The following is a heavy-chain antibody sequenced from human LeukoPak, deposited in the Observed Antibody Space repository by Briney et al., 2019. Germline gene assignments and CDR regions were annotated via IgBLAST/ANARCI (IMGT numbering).Heavy chain of an antibody. V-gene: IGHV3-23*01. J-gene: IGHJ4*02. CDR3: AKFTVATTNFDY. CDR1: GFTFSSYA. D-gene: IGHD5-12*01. Sequence: GGSLRLSCAASGFTFSSYAMSWVRRAPGKGLEWVSAISGSGGSTYYADSVKGRFTISRDNSKNTLYLQMNSLRAEDTAVYYCAKFTVATTNFDYWGQGTLVTVSS. CDR2: ISGSGGST.